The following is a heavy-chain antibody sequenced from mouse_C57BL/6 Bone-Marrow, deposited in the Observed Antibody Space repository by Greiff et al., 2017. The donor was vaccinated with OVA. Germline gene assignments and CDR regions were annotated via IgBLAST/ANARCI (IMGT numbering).Heavy chain of an antibody. V-gene: IGHV7-3*01. CDR2: IRNKANGYTT. D-gene: IGHD2-4*01. CDR1: GFTFTDYY. J-gene: IGHJ4*01. CDR3: ARIYYDYDVDAMDY. Sequence: EVQGVESGGGLVQPGGSLSLSCAASGFTFTDYYMSWVRQPPGKALEWLGFIRNKANGYTTEYSASVKGRFTISRDNSQSILYHQRNALRAEDSATYYCARIYYDYDVDAMDYWGQGTSVTVSA.